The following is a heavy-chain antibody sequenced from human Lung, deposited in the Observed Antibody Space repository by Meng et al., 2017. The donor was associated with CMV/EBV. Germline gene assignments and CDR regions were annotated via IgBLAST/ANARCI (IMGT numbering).Heavy chain of an antibody. CDR2: IIPIFGIA. D-gene: IGHD2-2*02. CDR1: GGTFSSYA. Sequence: SVKVSCKASGGTFSSYAISWVRQAPGQGLEWMGGIIPIFGIANYAQKFQGRVTITTDESTSTAYMEVSSLRSEDTAVYYCARDRNGYGSSTSCYNYYYYYGMDVWGQGTTVTGSS. V-gene: IGHV1-69*05. CDR3: ARDRNGYGSSTSCYNYYYYYGMDV. J-gene: IGHJ6*02.